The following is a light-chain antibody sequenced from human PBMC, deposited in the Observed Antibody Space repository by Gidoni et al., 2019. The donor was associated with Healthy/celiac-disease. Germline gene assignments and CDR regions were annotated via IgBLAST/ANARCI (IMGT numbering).Light chain of an antibody. CDR3: QSADSSGTYQI. CDR1: AVPKQY. V-gene: IGLV3-25*03. J-gene: IGLJ2*01. Sequence: SYELTQPPSVSVSPGQTARITCSADAVPKQYAYWYQQKPGQSPVLVIYKDSERPSGIPERFSGSSSGTTVTLTISGVQAEDEADYYCQSADSSGTYQIFGGGTKLTVL. CDR2: KDS.